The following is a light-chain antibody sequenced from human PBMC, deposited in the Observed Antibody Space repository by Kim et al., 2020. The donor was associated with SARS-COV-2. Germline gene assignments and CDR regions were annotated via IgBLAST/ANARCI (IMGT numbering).Light chain of an antibody. J-gene: IGLJ2*01. CDR3: CSYAGSYTPHVV. CDR1: SSDVGGYNY. CDR2: DVS. Sequence: SVTISCNGTSSDVGGYNYVSWYQQHPGKAPKLMIYDVSKRPSGVPDRFSGSKSGNTASLTISGLQAEDEADYYCCSYAGSYTPHVVFGGGTQLTVL. V-gene: IGLV2-11*01.